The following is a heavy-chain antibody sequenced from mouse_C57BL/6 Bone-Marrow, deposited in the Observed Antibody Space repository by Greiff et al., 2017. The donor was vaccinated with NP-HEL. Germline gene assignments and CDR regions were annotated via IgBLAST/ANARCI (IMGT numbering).Heavy chain of an antibody. CDR1: GFTFSSYA. CDR2: ISDGGSYT. J-gene: IGHJ3*01. D-gene: IGHD2-5*01. CDR3: AREAYYSNYWFAY. Sequence: EVQLVESGGGLVKPGGSLKLSCAASGFTFSSYAMSWVRQTPEKRLEWVATISDGGSYTYYPDNVKGRFTISRDNAKNNQYLQMSHLKSEDTAMYYCAREAYYSNYWFAYWGQGTLVTVSA. V-gene: IGHV5-4*01.